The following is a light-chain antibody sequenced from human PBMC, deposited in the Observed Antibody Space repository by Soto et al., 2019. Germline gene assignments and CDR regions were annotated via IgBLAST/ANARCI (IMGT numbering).Light chain of an antibody. CDR2: DVT. CDR1: TNDFGTYKY. V-gene: IGLV2-11*01. Sequence: QSAPTQPRSVSGSPGQSVTISRTATTNDFGTYKYVSWYQQHPDKAPKLMICDVTKRPSGVPDRFSASKSDNTASLTISGLQPDDEAHYYCCSYAGTYNFVFGTGTKVTVL. J-gene: IGLJ1*01. CDR3: CSYAGTYNFV.